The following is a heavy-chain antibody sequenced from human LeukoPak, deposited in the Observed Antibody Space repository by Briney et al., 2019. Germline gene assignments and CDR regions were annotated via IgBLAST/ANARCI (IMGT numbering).Heavy chain of an antibody. CDR2: INHSGST. CDR1: GGSFSGYY. V-gene: IGHV4-34*01. Sequence: SETLSLTCAVYGGSFSGYYWSWIRQPPGKGLEWIGEINHSGSTNYNPSLKSRVTISVDTSKNQSSLKLSSVTAADTAVYYCASVTTLDYYYYYMDVWGKGTTVTVSS. CDR3: ASVTTLDYYYYYMDV. D-gene: IGHD4-17*01. J-gene: IGHJ6*03.